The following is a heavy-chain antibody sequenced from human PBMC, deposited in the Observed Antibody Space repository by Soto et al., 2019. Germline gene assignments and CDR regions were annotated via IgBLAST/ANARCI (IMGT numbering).Heavy chain of an antibody. D-gene: IGHD6-13*01. V-gene: IGHV4-61*01. Sequence: SETLSLTCTVSGGSVSSGSYYWSWIRQPPGKGLEWIGYIYYSGSTNYNPSLKSRVTISVDTSKNQFSLKLSSVTAADTAVYYCARDRVVAAAPRLDPWGQGTLVTVSS. CDR3: ARDRVVAAAPRLDP. CDR1: GGSVSSGSYY. J-gene: IGHJ5*02. CDR2: IYYSGST.